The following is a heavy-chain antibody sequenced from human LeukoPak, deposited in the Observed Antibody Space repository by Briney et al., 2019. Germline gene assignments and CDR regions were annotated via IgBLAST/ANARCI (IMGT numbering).Heavy chain of an antibody. V-gene: IGHV3-20*04. CDR2: INWNGGST. D-gene: IGHD5-24*01. CDR1: GFTFDDYG. CDR3: ARVQLNYLREMATITGSYYYYMDV. Sequence: GGSLRLSCAASGFTFDDYGMSWVRHAPGKGLEWVSGINWNGGSTGYADSVKGRFTISRDNAKNSLYLQMNSLRAEDTALYSCARVQLNYLREMATITGSYYYYMDVWGKGTTVTVSS. J-gene: IGHJ6*03.